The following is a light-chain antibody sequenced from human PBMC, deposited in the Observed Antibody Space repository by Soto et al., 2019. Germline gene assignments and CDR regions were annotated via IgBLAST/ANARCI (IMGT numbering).Light chain of an antibody. V-gene: IGKV1-5*03. CDR1: QSISSW. CDR3: QQYINSPRT. CDR2: KAY. J-gene: IGKJ1*01. Sequence: EIQTTQSPSTLSASVGYRVTITCRASQSISSWLAWYQQKPGKAPKLLIDKAYSLDSGAPPRFSGRGSGTEFTLTISSLQADDSATYYCQQYINSPRTVGQGTKVDIK.